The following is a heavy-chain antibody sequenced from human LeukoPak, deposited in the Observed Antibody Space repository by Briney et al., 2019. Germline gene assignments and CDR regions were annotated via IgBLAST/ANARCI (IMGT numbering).Heavy chain of an antibody. D-gene: IGHD6-6*01. Sequence: PGRSLRLSCAASGFTFGSYAMHWVRQAPGKGLEWVAVISYDGSNKYYADSVKGRFTISRDNSKNTLYLQMNSLRAEDTAVYYCARDPSSSSFRLVGYYYGMDVWGRGTTVTVSS. J-gene: IGHJ6*02. V-gene: IGHV3-30-3*01. CDR1: GFTFGSYA. CDR2: ISYDGSNK. CDR3: ARDPSSSSFRLVGYYYGMDV.